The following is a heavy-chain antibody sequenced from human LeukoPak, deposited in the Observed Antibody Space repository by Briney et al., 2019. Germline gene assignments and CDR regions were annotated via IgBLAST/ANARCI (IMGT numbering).Heavy chain of an antibody. CDR1: GFTFSSYA. J-gene: IGHJ4*02. Sequence: GGSLRLSCAASGFTFSSYAMSLVRQAPGKGLEWVSAISGSGGSTYYADSVKGRFTISRDNSKNTLYLQMNSLRAEDTAVYYCARRGGTWIQLWLFNYWGQGTLVTVSS. D-gene: IGHD5-18*01. CDR3: ARRGGTWIQLWLFNY. V-gene: IGHV3-23*01. CDR2: ISGSGGST.